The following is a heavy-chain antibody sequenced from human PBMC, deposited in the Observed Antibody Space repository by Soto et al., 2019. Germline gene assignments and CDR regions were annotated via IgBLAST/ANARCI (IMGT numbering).Heavy chain of an antibody. V-gene: IGHV4-59*12. CDR2: IYYSGST. Sequence: SETLSLTCTVSGGSISSYYWSWIRQPPGKGLEWIGYIYYSGSTNYNPSLKSRVTISVDTSKNQFSLKLSSVTAADTAVYYCAREVRLPVAGEVQPILDYCGQGTLVTVSS. J-gene: IGHJ4*02. D-gene: IGHD6-19*01. CDR1: GGSISSYY. CDR3: AREVRLPVAGEVQPILDY.